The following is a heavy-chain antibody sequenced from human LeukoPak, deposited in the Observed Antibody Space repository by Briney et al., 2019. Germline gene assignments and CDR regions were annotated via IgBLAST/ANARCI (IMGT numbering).Heavy chain of an antibody. V-gene: IGHV3-7*01. J-gene: IGHJ5*02. Sequence: PGGSLRLSCVASGFTFSSYGMHWVRQAPGKGLEWVANIKQDGSEKWYVDSVKGRFTISRDNAKNSLYLQMNTLRAEDTAVYYCARDIEGAIARGWFDPWGQGTLVTVSS. CDR2: IKQDGSEK. CDR3: ARDIEGAIARGWFDP. D-gene: IGHD1-26*01. CDR1: GFTFSSYG.